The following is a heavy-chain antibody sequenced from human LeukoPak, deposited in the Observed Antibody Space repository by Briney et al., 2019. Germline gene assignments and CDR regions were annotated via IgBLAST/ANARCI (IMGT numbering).Heavy chain of an antibody. D-gene: IGHD3-3*01. V-gene: IGHV3-7*01. CDR3: ASQDFWSGYHNWLDP. CDR2: IKQDGSKK. Sequence: GGSLRLSCVASGFPFSSYWMTWVRQAPGKGLEWVANIKQDGSKKSYVDSVKGRFTISRDNAKNSLYLQMNSLGAEDTAVYYCASQDFWSGYHNWLDPWGQGTLVTVSS. J-gene: IGHJ5*02. CDR1: GFPFSSYW.